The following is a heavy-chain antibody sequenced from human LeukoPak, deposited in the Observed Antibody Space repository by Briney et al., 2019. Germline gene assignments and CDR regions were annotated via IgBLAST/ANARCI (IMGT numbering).Heavy chain of an antibody. CDR2: IYYSGKT. CDR1: GDSIRSSAYF. Sequence: PSETLSLTCIVSGDSIRSSAYFWGWIRQPPGKGLEWIGSIYYSGKTYYSASLKSRVTMSVDTSKNLFSLRLTSVTAADTAIFYCARRRWYGVFDFWGQGTLVTVSS. J-gene: IGHJ4*02. D-gene: IGHD3-10*01. V-gene: IGHV4-39*01. CDR3: ARRRWYGVFDF.